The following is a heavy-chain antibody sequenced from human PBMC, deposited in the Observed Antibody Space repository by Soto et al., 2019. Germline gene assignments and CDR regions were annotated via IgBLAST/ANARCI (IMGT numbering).Heavy chain of an antibody. V-gene: IGHV3-30*18. D-gene: IGHD2-8*02. J-gene: IGHJ4*02. CDR1: GFTFSSYG. CDR3: AKERNRHLVALPLDY. Sequence: GGSLRLSCAASGFTFSSYGMHWVRQAPGKGLEWVAVISYDGSNKYYADSVKGRFTISRDNSKNTLYLQMNSLRAEDTAVYYCAKERNRHLVALPLDYWGQGTLVTVSS. CDR2: ISYDGSNK.